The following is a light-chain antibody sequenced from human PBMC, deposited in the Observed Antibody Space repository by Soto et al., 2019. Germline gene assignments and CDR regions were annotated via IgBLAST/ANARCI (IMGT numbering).Light chain of an antibody. CDR1: SSDVGSYNL. V-gene: IGLV2-23*02. CDR3: CSYAGSSTFYV. Sequence: QCALTQPASRVGPPGHSIIISCTGTSSDVGSYNLVSWYQQHPGKAPKLMIYEVSKRPSGVSNRFSGSKSGNTASLTISGLQAENEADYYCCSYAGSSTFYVFGTGPKVTVL. J-gene: IGLJ1*01. CDR2: EVS.